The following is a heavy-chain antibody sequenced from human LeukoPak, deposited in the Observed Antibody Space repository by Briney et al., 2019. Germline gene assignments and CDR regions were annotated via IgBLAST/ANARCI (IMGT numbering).Heavy chain of an antibody. D-gene: IGHD2-2*01. CDR1: GGSISSYY. J-gene: IGHJ6*02. CDR3: ARVGGVVVPAAILPYYYGMDV. Sequence: SETLSLTCTVSGGSISSYYWSWIRQPPGKGLEWIGYIYYSGSTNYNPSLKSRVTISADTSKNQFSLKLSSVTAADTAVYYCARVGGVVVPAAILPYYYGMDVWGQGTTVTVSS. CDR2: IYYSGST. V-gene: IGHV4-59*01.